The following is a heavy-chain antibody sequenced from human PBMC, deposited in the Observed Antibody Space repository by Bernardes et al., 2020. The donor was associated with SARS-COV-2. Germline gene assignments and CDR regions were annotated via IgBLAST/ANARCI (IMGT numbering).Heavy chain of an antibody. CDR2: ISTSSSYI. Sequence: LILSCAASGFTFSSYTMNWVRQAPGKGLEWISSISTSSSYISYSDSVRGRFTISRDNAKNSVSLQMNSLRAEDTAVYYCARVDFSNLYYFDYWGQGTPVTVSS. CDR1: GFTFSSYT. CDR3: ARVDFSNLYYFDY. V-gene: IGHV3-21*06. J-gene: IGHJ4*02. D-gene: IGHD4-4*01.